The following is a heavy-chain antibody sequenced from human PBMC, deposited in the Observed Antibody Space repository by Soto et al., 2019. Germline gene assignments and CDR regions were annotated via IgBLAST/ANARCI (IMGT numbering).Heavy chain of an antibody. Sequence: SETLSLTCAVSGGSISSSNWWSWVRQPPGKGLEWIGKIYHSGSTNYNPSLKSRVTISVDKSKNQFSLKLSSVTAADTAVYYCARAEGYYYGSGVYYYYGMDVWGQGTTVTVSS. D-gene: IGHD3-10*01. J-gene: IGHJ6*02. CDR1: GGSISSSNW. CDR2: IYHSGST. V-gene: IGHV4-4*02. CDR3: ARAEGYYYGSGVYYYYGMDV.